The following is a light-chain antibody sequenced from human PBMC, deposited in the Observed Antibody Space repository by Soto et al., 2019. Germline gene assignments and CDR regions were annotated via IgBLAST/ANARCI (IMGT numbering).Light chain of an antibody. V-gene: IGKV1-39*01. Sequence: IHMTQSPSSLSASVGDRITVTCRASQRITTYVNWYQLKPGEAPKLLISTSGTLQRGVPSRFSGSGSGTDFTLTITGLQPADFATYFCQQTYSTPYTFDQGTKLEIK. CDR2: TSG. J-gene: IGKJ2*01. CDR3: QQTYSTPYT. CDR1: QRITTY.